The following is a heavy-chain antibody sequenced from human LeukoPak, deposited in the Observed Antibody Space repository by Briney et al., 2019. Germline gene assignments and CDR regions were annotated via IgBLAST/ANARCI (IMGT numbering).Heavy chain of an antibody. V-gene: IGHV1-69*01. CDR1: GGTFSSYA. CDR3: ARALPHRRLMDTTMEQHWFDP. D-gene: IGHD5-18*01. Sequence: GSSVKVSCKASGGTFSSYAISWVRQAPGQGLEWMGGIIPIFGTANYAQKFQGGVTITADESTSTVYMELSSLRSEDTAVYYCARALPHRRLMDTTMEQHWFDPWGQGTLVTVSS. CDR2: IIPIFGTA. J-gene: IGHJ5*02.